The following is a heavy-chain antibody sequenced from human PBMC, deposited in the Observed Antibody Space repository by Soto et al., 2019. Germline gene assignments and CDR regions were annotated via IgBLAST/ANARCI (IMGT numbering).Heavy chain of an antibody. Sequence: PGGSLRLSCVASGFTFSSYGMHWVRQAPGKGLEWVAVIWYDGSNKYYADSVKGRFTISRDNSKNTLYLQMNSLRAEDTAVYYCAKDHARHYYDSSGYQHWGQGTLVTVSS. V-gene: IGHV3-30*02. CDR1: GFTFSSYG. J-gene: IGHJ1*01. CDR2: IWYDGSNK. D-gene: IGHD3-22*01. CDR3: AKDHARHYYDSSGYQH.